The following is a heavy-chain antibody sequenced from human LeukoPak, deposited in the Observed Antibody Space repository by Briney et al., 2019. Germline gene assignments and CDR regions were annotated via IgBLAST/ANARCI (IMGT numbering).Heavy chain of an antibody. CDR2: ISSSSSTI. CDR3: ARDDQVVVAATGFDY. V-gene: IGHV3-48*01. CDR1: GFTFSSYS. Sequence: PGGSLRLSCAASGFTFSSYSMNWVRQAPGKGLEWVSYISSSSSTIYYADSVKGRFTISRDNAKNSLYPQMNSLRAEDTAVYYCARDDQVVVAATGFDYWGQGTLVTVSS. J-gene: IGHJ4*02. D-gene: IGHD2-15*01.